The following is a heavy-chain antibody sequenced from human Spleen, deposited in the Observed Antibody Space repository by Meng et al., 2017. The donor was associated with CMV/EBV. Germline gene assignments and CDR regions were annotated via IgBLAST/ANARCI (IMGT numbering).Heavy chain of an antibody. V-gene: IGHV4-34*01. J-gene: IGHJ6*02. D-gene: IGHD2-2*01. Sequence: SETLSLTCAVYGGSFSGYYWSWIRQPPGKGLEWIGEINHSGSTNYNPSLKSRVTISVDTSKNQFSLRLSSVTAADTAVYYCARFGLGNRIPAAWGMDVWGQGTTVTVSS. CDR2: INHSGST. CDR1: GGSFSGYY. CDR3: ARFGLGNRIPAAWGMDV.